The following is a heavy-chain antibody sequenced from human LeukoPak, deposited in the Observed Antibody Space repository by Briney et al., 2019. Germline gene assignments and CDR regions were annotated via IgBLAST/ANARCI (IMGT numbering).Heavy chain of an antibody. D-gene: IGHD2-2*02. CDR1: GGSFSGYY. V-gene: IGHV4-34*01. CDR2: INHSGST. CDR3: ARPRLPGYCSSTSCNTRGYNWFDP. Sequence: SETLSLTCAVYGGSFSGYYWSWIRQPPGKGLEWIGEINHSGSTNYNPSLKSRVTISVDTSKNQFSLKLSSVTAADTAVYYCARPRLPGYCSSTSCNTRGYNWFDPWGQGTLVTVSS. J-gene: IGHJ5*02.